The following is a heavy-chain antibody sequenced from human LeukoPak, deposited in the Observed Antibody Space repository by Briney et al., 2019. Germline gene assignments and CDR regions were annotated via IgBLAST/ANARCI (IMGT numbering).Heavy chain of an antibody. CDR1: GYTFSSYA. Sequence: GASVKVSCKASGYTFSSYAMSWVRQAPGKGLEWVSAISGSGGSTYYADSVKGRFTISRDNSKNTLYLQMNSLRAEDTAVYYCAKVQWELLSFDYWGQGTLVTVSS. V-gene: IGHV3-23*01. CDR2: ISGSGGST. D-gene: IGHD1-26*01. CDR3: AKVQWELLSFDY. J-gene: IGHJ4*02.